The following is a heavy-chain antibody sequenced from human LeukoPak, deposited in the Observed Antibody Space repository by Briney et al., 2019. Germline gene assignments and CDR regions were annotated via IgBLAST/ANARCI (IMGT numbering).Heavy chain of an antibody. CDR1: GGSISSYY. Sequence: SETLSLTCTVSGGSISSYYWSWVRQPAGKGLEWIGRIQSSGSTNHNPSLKSRVTMSVDTSKFQFSQKLSSVTAADTAVYYCARGVPPLDYWGQGTLVTVSS. V-gene: IGHV4-4*07. D-gene: IGHD4/OR15-4a*01. J-gene: IGHJ4*02. CDR2: IQSSGST. CDR3: ARGVPPLDY.